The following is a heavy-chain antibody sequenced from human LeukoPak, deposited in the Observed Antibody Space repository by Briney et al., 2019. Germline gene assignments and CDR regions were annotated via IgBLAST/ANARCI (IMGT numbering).Heavy chain of an antibody. CDR2: ISDSGGST. D-gene: IGHD5-12*01. CDR1: GFTFSSYA. Sequence: GGSLRLSRAASGFTFSSYAMSWVRQAPGKGLEWVSGISDSGGSTYYADSVTGRFTISRDNSKNTLYLQMNSLRAEDTAVYYCAKASSGFDEYNWFDPWGQGTLVTVSS. V-gene: IGHV3-23*01. J-gene: IGHJ5*02. CDR3: AKASSGFDEYNWFDP.